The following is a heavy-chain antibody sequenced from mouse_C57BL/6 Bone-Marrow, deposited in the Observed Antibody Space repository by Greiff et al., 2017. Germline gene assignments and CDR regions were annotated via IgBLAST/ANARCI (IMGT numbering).Heavy chain of an antibody. CDR1: GFTFSDFY. J-gene: IGHJ3*01. D-gene: IGHD4-1*01. Sequence: EVQVVESGGGLVQSGRSLRLSCATSGFTFSDFYMEWVRQAPGKGLEWISASRNKANDYTTEYSASVKGRFIVSRDTSQSILYLQMNALRAEDTAIYYCARDRNWAPFAYWGQGTLVTVSA. CDR3: ARDRNWAPFAY. CDR2: SRNKANDYTT. V-gene: IGHV7-1*01.